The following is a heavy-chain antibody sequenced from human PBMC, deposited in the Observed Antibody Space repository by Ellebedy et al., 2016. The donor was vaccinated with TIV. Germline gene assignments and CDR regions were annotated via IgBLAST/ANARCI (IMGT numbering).Heavy chain of an antibody. CDR3: ATREWQDPMDV. D-gene: IGHD3-3*01. J-gene: IGHJ6*02. Sequence: ASVKVSCXASGHSFTSYGIHWVRQAPGQRPEWMGWINTGNGNTKYSQKLQGRVSITRDTSASTAYMELRSLMSEDTAVYYCATREWQDPMDVWGQGTTVTVSS. CDR2: INTGNGNT. V-gene: IGHV1-3*04. CDR1: GHSFTSYG.